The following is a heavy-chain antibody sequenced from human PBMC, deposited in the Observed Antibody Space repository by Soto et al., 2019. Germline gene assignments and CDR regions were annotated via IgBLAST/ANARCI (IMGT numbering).Heavy chain of an antibody. V-gene: IGHV1-69-2*01. J-gene: IGHJ6*02. CDR1: GYTFTDYY. CDR3: ATIPTKTAATAYYYYGMDV. D-gene: IGHD2-15*01. CDR2: VDPEDGET. Sequence: EVQLVQSGAEVKEPGATVKISCKVSGYTFTDYYMHWVQQAPGKGLEWMGLVDPEDGETIYAEKFQGRVTITADTSTDTAYMELSSLRSEDTAVYYCATIPTKTAATAYYYYGMDVWGQGTTVTVSS.